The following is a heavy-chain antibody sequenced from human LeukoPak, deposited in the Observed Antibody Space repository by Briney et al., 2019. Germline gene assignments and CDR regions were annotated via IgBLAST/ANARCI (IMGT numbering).Heavy chain of an antibody. Sequence: SETLSLTCTVSGGSISSYYWSWIRQPAGKGLEWIGRIYTSGSTNYNPSLKSRVTMSVDTSKNQFSLKLSSVTAADTAVYYCARGDSYALGVHFDYWGQGTLVTVSS. D-gene: IGHD2-21*01. CDR2: IYTSGST. CDR1: GGSISSYY. J-gene: IGHJ4*02. CDR3: ARGDSYALGVHFDY. V-gene: IGHV4-4*07.